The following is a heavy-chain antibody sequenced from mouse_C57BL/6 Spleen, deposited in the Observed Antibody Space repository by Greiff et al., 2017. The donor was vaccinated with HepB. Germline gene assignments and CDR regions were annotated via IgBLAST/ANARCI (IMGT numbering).Heavy chain of an antibody. CDR2: IDPENGDT. V-gene: IGHV14-4*01. D-gene: IGHD1-1*01. CDR1: GFNIKDDY. Sequence: EVQLQQSGAELVRPGASVKLSCTASGFNIKDDYMHWVKQRPEQGLEWIGWIDPENGDTEYASKFQGKATITADTSSNTAYLQLSSLTSDDTAVYYCTSSTVVATERAMDYWGQGTSVTVSS. CDR3: TSSTVVATERAMDY. J-gene: IGHJ4*01.